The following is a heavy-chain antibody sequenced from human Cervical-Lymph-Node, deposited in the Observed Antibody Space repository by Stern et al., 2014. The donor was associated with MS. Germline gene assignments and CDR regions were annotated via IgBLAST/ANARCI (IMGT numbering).Heavy chain of an antibody. Sequence: EVQLVESGGGLVKPGGSLRLSCAASGFTFSSHSMNWVRQAPGKGLEWVSSISTSSAYIYYADSVKGRFTISRDNSKNSLFLQMNSLRAEDTAVYYCARDPTTSGAQYYFDYWGQGTLVTVSS. V-gene: IGHV3-21*01. CDR1: GFTFSSHS. J-gene: IGHJ4*02. CDR2: ISTSSAYI. CDR3: ARDPTTSGAQYYFDY. D-gene: IGHD1-14*01.